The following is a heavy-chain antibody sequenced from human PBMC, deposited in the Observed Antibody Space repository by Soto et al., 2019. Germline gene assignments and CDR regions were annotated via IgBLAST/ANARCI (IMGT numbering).Heavy chain of an antibody. CDR3: ARDQRGVVPAAKGYGMDV. CDR2: ISGSGGST. Sequence: EVQLLESGGGLVQPGGSLRLSCAASGFTFSSYAMSWVRQAPGKGLEWVSAISGSGGSTYYADSVKGRFTISRDNSKNTLYLQMNSLRAEDTAVYYCARDQRGVVPAAKGYGMDVWGQGTTVTVSS. CDR1: GFTFSSYA. V-gene: IGHV3-23*01. J-gene: IGHJ6*02. D-gene: IGHD2-2*01.